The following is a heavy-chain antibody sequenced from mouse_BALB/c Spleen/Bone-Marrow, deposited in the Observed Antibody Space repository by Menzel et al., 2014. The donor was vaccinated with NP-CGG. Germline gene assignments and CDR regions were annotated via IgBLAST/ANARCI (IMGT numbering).Heavy chain of an antibody. CDR1: GFNIXDTY. Sequence: VQLQQPGAELVKPGASVKLSCTASGFNIXDTYMHWVKQRPEQGLEWIGRIDPANGNTKYDPKFQGKATITADTSSSTAYLQLSSLTSEDTAVYYCATYYRYDRRFAYWGQGTLVTVSA. J-gene: IGHJ3*01. V-gene: IGHV14-3*02. D-gene: IGHD2-14*01. CDR3: ATYYRYDRRFAY. CDR2: IDPANGNT.